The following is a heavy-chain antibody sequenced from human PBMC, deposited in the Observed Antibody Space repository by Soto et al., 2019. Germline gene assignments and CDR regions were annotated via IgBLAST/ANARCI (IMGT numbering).Heavy chain of an antibody. V-gene: IGHV3-21*01. CDR1: GFTFSSYS. J-gene: IGHJ3*02. CDR2: ISSSSSYI. Sequence: PGGSLRLSCAASGFTFSSYSMNWVRQAPGKGLEWVSSISSSSSYIYYADSVKGRFTISRDNAKNSLYLQMNSLRAEDTAVYYCARIIQRPMQAHDAFDIWGQGTMVTVSS. CDR3: ARIIQRPMQAHDAFDI. D-gene: IGHD3-3*01.